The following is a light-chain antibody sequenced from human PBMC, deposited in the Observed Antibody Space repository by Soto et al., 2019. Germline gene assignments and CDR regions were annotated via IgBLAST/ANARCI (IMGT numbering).Light chain of an antibody. Sequence: EIVLTQSPATLSLSPRERATLSCRASQSVSSYLAWYQHKPGQAPRLLIYDASNRATGIPARFSGSGSGTDFTLTISSLEPEDFAVYYCQQRADWPPLTFGGGTKVEIK. CDR2: DAS. CDR1: QSVSSY. J-gene: IGKJ4*01. V-gene: IGKV3-11*01. CDR3: QQRADWPPLT.